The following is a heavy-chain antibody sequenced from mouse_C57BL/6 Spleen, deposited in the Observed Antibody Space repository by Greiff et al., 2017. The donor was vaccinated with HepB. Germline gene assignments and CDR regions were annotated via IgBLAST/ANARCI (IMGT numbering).Heavy chain of an antibody. CDR3: ARNYYQGPSYWYFDV. CDR2: IWSGGST. J-gene: IGHJ1*03. D-gene: IGHD1-1*01. CDR1: GFSLTSYG. Sequence: QVQLKQSGPGLVQPSQSLSITCTVSGFSLTSYGVHWVRQSPGKGLEWLGVIWSGGSTDYNAAFISRLSISKDNSKSQVFFKMNSLQADDTAIYYCARNYYQGPSYWYFDVWGTGTTVTVSS. V-gene: IGHV2-2*01.